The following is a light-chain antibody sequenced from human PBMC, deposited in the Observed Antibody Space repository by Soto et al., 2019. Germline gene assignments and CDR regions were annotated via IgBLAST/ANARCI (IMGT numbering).Light chain of an antibody. Sequence: DIQMTQSPSSVSASVGDRVTITCRASRGISGYLAWYQQKPGKAPELLIYDAFTLQSGVPSRFSGSGSGTDFTLTISSLQSEDFATYYCPQVASFPLTVGGGTKVEAK. V-gene: IGKV1-12*01. CDR2: DAF. CDR3: PQVASFPLT. CDR1: RGISGY. J-gene: IGKJ4*01.